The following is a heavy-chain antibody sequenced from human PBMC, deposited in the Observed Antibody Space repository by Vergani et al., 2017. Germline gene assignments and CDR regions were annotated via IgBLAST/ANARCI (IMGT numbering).Heavy chain of an antibody. J-gene: IGHJ5*02. CDR2: IHYSENT. CDR1: FDSIRNLY. V-gene: IGHV4-59*11. CDR3: ASDTHSGQRADR. D-gene: IGHD6-19*01. Sequence: QVQLQESGPGLVKSSETLSLTCSVSFDSIRNLYCNWIRQPPGKGLEWIGSIHYSENTNYNPSLKTRVTISVDTSKNQFSLPLTSVTAADTAVYDCASDTHSGQRADRWGQGILVTVTS.